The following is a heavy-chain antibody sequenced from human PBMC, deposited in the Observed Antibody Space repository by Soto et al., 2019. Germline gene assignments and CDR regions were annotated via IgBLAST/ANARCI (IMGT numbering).Heavy chain of an antibody. CDR1: GGSISPYY. CDR3: AREVGTWTYFDY. Sequence: PSETLSLTCTFSGGSISPYYWSLIRQPPGKGLEWIGYIFYSGSTNYNPSLKSRVTISVDTSKNQFSLKLSSVTAADTAVYYCAREVGTWTYFDYWGPGALVTVSS. CDR2: IFYSGST. V-gene: IGHV4-59*01. J-gene: IGHJ4*02. D-gene: IGHD1-1*01.